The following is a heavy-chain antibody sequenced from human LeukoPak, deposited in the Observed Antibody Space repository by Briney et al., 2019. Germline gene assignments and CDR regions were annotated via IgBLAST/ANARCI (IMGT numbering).Heavy chain of an antibody. J-gene: IGHJ4*02. CDR3: ARELPFDY. D-gene: IGHD2-15*01. V-gene: IGHV3-66*01. CDR2: IYSGGAT. CDR1: GFSVSGSD. Sequence: HPGGSLRLSCAASGFSVSGSDMSWVRQAPGKGLEWVSTIYSGGATHYADSIKGRFSISRDNSNNTVYVQMNSLRVEDTAVYYCARELPFDYWGQGTLVTVSS.